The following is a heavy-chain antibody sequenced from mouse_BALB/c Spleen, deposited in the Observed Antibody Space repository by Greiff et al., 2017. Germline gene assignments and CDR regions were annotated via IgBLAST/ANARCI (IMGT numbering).Heavy chain of an antibody. V-gene: IGHV1-69*02. CDR1: GYTFTSYW. Sequence: QVQLQQPGAELVKPGASVKLSCKASGYTFTSYWMHWVKQRPGQGLECIGEIDPSDSYTNYNQKFKGKATLTVDKSSSTAYMQLSSLTSEDSAVYYCARGGNYFDYWGQGTTLTVSS. CDR2: IDPSDSYT. CDR3: ARGGNYFDY. J-gene: IGHJ2*01.